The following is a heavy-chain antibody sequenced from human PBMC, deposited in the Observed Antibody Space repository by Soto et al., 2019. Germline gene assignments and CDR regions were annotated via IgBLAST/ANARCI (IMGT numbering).Heavy chain of an antibody. D-gene: IGHD2-15*01. CDR1: GFTFSSYS. Sequence: EVQLVESGGGLVQPGGSLRLSCAASGFTFSSYSMNWVRQAPGKGLEWVSYISSSSSTIYYADSVKGRFTISRDNAKNALYLQMNRLRAEDTAVYYCARAGDCSGGSCYAEPYNWFDPWGQGTLVTVSS. CDR3: ARAGDCSGGSCYAEPYNWFDP. J-gene: IGHJ5*02. V-gene: IGHV3-48*01. CDR2: ISSSSSTI.